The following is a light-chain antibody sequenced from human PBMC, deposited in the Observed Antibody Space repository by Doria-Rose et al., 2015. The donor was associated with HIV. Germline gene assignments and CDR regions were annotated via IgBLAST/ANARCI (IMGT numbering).Light chain of an antibody. CDR3: LQYNNWTRT. V-gene: IGKV3-15*01. CDR1: QSVSSN. J-gene: IGKJ1*01. CDR2: GAS. Sequence: EIVMTQSPGTLSVSPGERATLSCRASQSVSSNLAWHQQKPGQAPRLLIYGASTRATDIPARFSGSGSGTEFTLTISSMKSEDFAVYSCLQYNNWTRTVGQGKKAESK.